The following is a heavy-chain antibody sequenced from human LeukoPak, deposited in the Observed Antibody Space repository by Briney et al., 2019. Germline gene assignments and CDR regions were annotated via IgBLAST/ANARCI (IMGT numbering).Heavy chain of an antibody. J-gene: IGHJ4*02. CDR2: IYWDDDK. CDR3: AHWGSGYTLIRTFYY. D-gene: IGHD5-24*01. Sequence: SGPTLVKPTQTRTLTCTCSGFSLSTSGVGVGWIRQPPGKALEWLALIYWDDDKRYSPSLKSRLTITKDSSKNQVVLTMANMDPVDTATYYCAHWGSGYTLIRTFYYWGQGTLVTVSS. V-gene: IGHV2-5*02. CDR1: GFSLSTSGVG.